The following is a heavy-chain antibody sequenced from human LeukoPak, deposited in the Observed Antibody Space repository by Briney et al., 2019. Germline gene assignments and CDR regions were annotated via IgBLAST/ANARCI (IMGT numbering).Heavy chain of an antibody. CDR3: AKVEGGYSGYPYYFDY. Sequence: GGSLRLSCAASGFTVSSNYMSWVRQAPGKGLEWVSVIYSGGSTYYADSVKGRFTISRDNSKNTLYLQMNSLRAEDTAVYYCAKVEGGYSGYPYYFDYWGQGTLVTVSS. V-gene: IGHV3-53*01. J-gene: IGHJ4*02. CDR1: GFTVSSNY. CDR2: IYSGGST. D-gene: IGHD5-12*01.